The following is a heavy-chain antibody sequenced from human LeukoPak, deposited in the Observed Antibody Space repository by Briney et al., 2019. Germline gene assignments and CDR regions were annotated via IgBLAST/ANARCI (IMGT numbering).Heavy chain of an antibody. CDR3: ASAPRGSYNWFDP. J-gene: IGHJ5*02. CDR1: GVTFSSYA. Sequence: SSVKVSCKASGVTFSSYAISWVRQAPGQGLEWMGRIIPIFGTANYAQKFQGRVTITTDESTSTAYMELSSLRSEDTAVYYCASAPRGSYNWFDPWGQGTLVTVSS. CDR2: IIPIFGTA. V-gene: IGHV1-69*05.